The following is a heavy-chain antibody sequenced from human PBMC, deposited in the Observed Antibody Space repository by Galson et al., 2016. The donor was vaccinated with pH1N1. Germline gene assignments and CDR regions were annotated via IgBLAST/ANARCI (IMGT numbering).Heavy chain of an antibody. CDR3: ARGGGDLDS. CDR1: GDSINRNY. J-gene: IGHJ4*02. V-gene: IGHV4-59*01. Sequence: VSGDSINRNYWSWIRQPPGKGLEWIGYIYYSGTTSYNPSLKSRITISVDSSQGQFSLKLTSVTAADTAVYYCARGGGDLDSWGQGTLVTISS. D-gene: IGHD2-21*02. CDR2: IYYSGTT.